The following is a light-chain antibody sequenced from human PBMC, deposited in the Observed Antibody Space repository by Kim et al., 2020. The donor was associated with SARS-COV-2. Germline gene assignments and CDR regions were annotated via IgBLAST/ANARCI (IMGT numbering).Light chain of an antibody. J-gene: IGKJ2*01. CDR1: QNVYTN. V-gene: IGKV3-15*01. CDR2: AAS. CDR3: CQYSDWPPGS. Sequence: LMTQSPSTLSVSPGERVTLSCRASQNVYTNLAWYQQKPGQAPRLLIYAASHRETGVPARISGGGSETVFTLTISNLQSEDFGVYYCQYSDWPPGSFGQGTKLEI.